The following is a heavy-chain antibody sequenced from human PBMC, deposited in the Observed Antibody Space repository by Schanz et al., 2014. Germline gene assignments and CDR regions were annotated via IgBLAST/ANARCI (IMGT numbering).Heavy chain of an antibody. V-gene: IGHV1-8*02. CDR2: INPNSGGT. Sequence: QVQLVQSGAEVKKPGASVKVSCKASGYTFTSYSIHWVRQAPGQGLEWMGWINPNSGGTNYAQKVQGRVTMTRNTSMSTAYIELHILTSEDTAVYYCARGRTFDYWGQGTLVTVSS. J-gene: IGHJ4*02. CDR1: GYTFTSYS. CDR3: ARGRTFDY.